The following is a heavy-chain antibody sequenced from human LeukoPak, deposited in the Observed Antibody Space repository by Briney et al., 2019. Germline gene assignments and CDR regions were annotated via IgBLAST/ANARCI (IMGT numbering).Heavy chain of an antibody. V-gene: IGHV4-59*01. CDR1: GGSISSYY. Sequence: SETLSLTCTVSGGSISSYYWSWIRQPPGKGLEWIGYIYYSGSTNYNPSLKSRVTISVDTSKNQFSLKLSSVTAADTAVYYCARWSYDSSGYNASPYYYGMDAWGQGTTVTVSS. D-gene: IGHD3-22*01. J-gene: IGHJ6*02. CDR2: IYYSGST. CDR3: ARWSYDSSGYNASPYYYGMDA.